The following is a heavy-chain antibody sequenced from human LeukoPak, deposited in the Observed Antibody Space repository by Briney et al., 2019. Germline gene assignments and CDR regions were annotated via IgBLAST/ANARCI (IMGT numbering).Heavy chain of an antibody. J-gene: IGHJ4*02. D-gene: IGHD3-9*01. Sequence: SETLSLTCTVSGGSVSSSIYYWGWIRQPPGKGLEWIGSIYYSGSTSYNPSLKSRVTISVDTSKNQFSLKLTSVTAADTAVYYCASRDDILTGYVFDFWGQGTLVTVSS. CDR2: IYYSGST. CDR3: ASRDDILTGYVFDF. CDR1: GGSVSSSIYY. V-gene: IGHV4-39*01.